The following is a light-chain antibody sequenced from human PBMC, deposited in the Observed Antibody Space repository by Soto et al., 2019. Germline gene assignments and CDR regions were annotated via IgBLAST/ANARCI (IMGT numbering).Light chain of an antibody. V-gene: IGKV1D-12*01. CDR2: AAS. CDR1: QAISTW. Sequence: DIQMTQSPSSVSASVGDRVTITCRASQAISTWLAWYQQKPGKAPKLLIYAASNLQTGVPSRFSGSGSGTDFTLTISSLQPEEFAPYYCQQANSFPRTFGQGTKVEIK. CDR3: QQANSFPRT. J-gene: IGKJ1*01.